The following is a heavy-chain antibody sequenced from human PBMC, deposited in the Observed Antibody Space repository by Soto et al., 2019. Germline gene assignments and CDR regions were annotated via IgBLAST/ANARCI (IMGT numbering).Heavy chain of an antibody. CDR1: GFTFSSYG. D-gene: IGHD5-18*01. CDR2: ISYHGSNK. V-gene: IGHV3-30*18. Sequence: LRLSCAASGFTFSSYGMHWVRQAPGKGLEWVAVISYHGSNKDYADSVKGRFTISRDNSKNTLYLQMNSLRGEDTAVYYCAKDRQLGSSLYYFDYWGQGTLVTVSS. CDR3: AKDRQLGSSLYYFDY. J-gene: IGHJ4*02.